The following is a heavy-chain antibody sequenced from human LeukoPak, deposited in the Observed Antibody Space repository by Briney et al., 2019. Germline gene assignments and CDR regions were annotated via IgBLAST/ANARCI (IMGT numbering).Heavy chain of an antibody. Sequence: PGGSLRLSCAASGFTFSSYSMNWVRQAPGKGLEWVSYISSSSSTIYYADSVKGRFTISRDNAKNSLYLQMNSLRDEDTAVYYCARDDIVLMVYAIMDYWGQGTLVTVSS. V-gene: IGHV3-48*02. CDR2: ISSSSSTI. CDR3: ARDDIVLMVYAIMDY. D-gene: IGHD2-8*01. J-gene: IGHJ4*02. CDR1: GFTFSSYS.